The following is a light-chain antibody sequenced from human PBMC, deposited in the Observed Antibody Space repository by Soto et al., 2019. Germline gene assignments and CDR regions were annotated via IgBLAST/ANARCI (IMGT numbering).Light chain of an antibody. CDR1: QSVSSSF. CDR3: QQYDNSPWT. J-gene: IGKJ1*01. CDR2: GAS. V-gene: IGKV3-20*01. Sequence: EIVLTQSPGTLSLSPGERATLSCRASQSVSSSFLAWYQQKPGQAPRLLIYGASSRATGIPDRFSGSGSGTDFTLTISRLEPEDFEVYYWQQYDNSPWTFGQGTKVEIK.